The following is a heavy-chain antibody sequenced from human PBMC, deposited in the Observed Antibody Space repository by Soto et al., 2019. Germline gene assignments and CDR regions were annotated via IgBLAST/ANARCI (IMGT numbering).Heavy chain of an antibody. V-gene: IGHV3-43*01. CDR2: ISWDGDSA. CDR3: AKGFYYYDSSGHPPDY. CDR1: GFTFEDHT. Sequence: GGSLRLSCAASGFTFEDHTMHWVRQAPGKGLEWVSLISWDGDSAYYADSVKGRFTISRDNSKNSLYLQMNSLRTEDTALYYCAKGFYYYDSSGHPPDYWGQGTLVTVSS. J-gene: IGHJ4*02. D-gene: IGHD3-22*01.